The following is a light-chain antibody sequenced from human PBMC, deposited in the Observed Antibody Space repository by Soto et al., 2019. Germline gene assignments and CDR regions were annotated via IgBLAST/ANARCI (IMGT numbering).Light chain of an antibody. CDR1: QSLLHSNGYIY. CDR2: LGS. Sequence: DIVMTQSPLSLPVSPGEPASISCRSSQSLLHSNGYIYLDWYLQKPGQSPQLLIYLGSNRASGVPDRFSGSGSGRDFTLKISRVGAEDVGVYYCMQALHTPGTFGQGTRLEIK. J-gene: IGKJ5*01. CDR3: MQALHTPGT. V-gene: IGKV2-28*01.